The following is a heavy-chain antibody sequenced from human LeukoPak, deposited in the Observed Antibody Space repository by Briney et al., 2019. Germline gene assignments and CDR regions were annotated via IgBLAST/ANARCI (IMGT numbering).Heavy chain of an antibody. Sequence: PSETLSLTCTVSGGSISSYYWSWIRQPPGKGLEWIGYIYYSGSTNYNPSLKSRVTISVDTSKNQFSLKLSSVTAADTAVYYCARHVGYYSGGSCPRSWFDPWGQGTLVTVSS. J-gene: IGHJ5*02. CDR1: GGSISSYY. D-gene: IGHD2-15*01. CDR2: IYYSGST. CDR3: ARHVGYYSGGSCPRSWFDP. V-gene: IGHV4-59*08.